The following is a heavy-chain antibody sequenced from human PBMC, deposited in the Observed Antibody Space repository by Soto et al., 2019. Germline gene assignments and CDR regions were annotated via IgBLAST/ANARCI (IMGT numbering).Heavy chain of an antibody. D-gene: IGHD6-6*01. V-gene: IGHV1-3*01. J-gene: IGHJ6*02. CDR3: ASAYSSSSARRYYYGMDV. Sequence: QVQLVQSGAEVKKPGASVKVSCKASGYTFTSYAMHWVRQAPGQRLEWMGWINAGNGNTKYSQKFQGRVTITRDTSASTAYMELSSLRSEDTAVYYCASAYSSSSARRYYYGMDVWGQGTTVTVSS. CDR2: INAGNGNT. CDR1: GYTFTSYA.